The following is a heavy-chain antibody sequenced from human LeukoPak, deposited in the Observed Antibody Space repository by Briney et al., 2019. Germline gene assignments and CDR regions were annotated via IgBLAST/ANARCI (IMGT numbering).Heavy chain of an antibody. D-gene: IGHD3-22*01. Sequence: SETLSLTCTVSGGSISSYYWSWIRQPPGKGLEWIGYIYYSGSTNYNPSLKGRVTISVDTSKNQFSLKLSSVTAADTAVYYCARHTQGYYDSSGYDYWGQGTLVTVSS. CDR1: GGSISSYY. CDR2: IYYSGST. J-gene: IGHJ4*02. CDR3: ARHTQGYYDSSGYDY. V-gene: IGHV4-59*08.